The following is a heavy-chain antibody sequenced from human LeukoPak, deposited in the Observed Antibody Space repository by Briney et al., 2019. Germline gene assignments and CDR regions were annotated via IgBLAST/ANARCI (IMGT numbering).Heavy chain of an antibody. Sequence: GGSLRLSCAASGFTFSSYSMNWVRQAPGKGLEWVSSISISSSYIYYADSVKGRFTISRDNAKNSLYLQMNSLRAEDTAVYYCARDVVVAATGVNWFDPWGQGTLVTVSS. CDR1: GFTFSSYS. CDR3: ARDVVVAATGVNWFDP. J-gene: IGHJ5*02. V-gene: IGHV3-21*01. CDR2: ISISSSYI. D-gene: IGHD2-15*01.